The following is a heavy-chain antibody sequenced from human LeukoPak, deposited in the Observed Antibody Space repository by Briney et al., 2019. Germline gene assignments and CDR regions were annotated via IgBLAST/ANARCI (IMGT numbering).Heavy chain of an antibody. CDR2: IIVGNGRT. D-gene: IGHD3-10*01. V-gene: IGHV1-58*02. Sequence: SVKVSCKASGFTFSNSAMQWVRQARGQRLEWIGWIIVGNGRTHYAQNFQERVTITRDMSTNTAYMELSSLRSEDTAVYYCARDSLLWFGESSPFDYWGQGTLVTVSS. J-gene: IGHJ4*02. CDR1: GFTFSNSA. CDR3: ARDSLLWFGESSPFDY.